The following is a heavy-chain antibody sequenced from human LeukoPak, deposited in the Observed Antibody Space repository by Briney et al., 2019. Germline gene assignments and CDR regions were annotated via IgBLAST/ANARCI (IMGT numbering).Heavy chain of an antibody. Sequence: ASVKVSCKASGYILISSGMSWVRQAPGQGLEWMGWINSNTGNPTYAQGFTGRFVFSWDTSVSTAYLQISSLKAEDTAVYYCARVRYTSGLYYFESWGQGTLVTVSS. CDR2: INSNTGNP. V-gene: IGHV7-4-1*02. CDR1: GYILISSG. CDR3: ARVRYTSGLYYFES. D-gene: IGHD6-19*01. J-gene: IGHJ4*02.